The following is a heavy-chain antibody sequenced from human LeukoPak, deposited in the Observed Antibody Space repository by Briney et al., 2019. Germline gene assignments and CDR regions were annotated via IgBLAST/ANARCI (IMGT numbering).Heavy chain of an antibody. V-gene: IGHV3-53*01. D-gene: IGHD5-24*01. CDR2: IYSGGST. CDR3: ARAGRDGYNYADS. Sequence: GGSLRLSCAASGLTVSSNYMSWVRQAPGKGLEWVSVIYSGGSTYYADSVKGRFTISRDNSKNTLYLQMNSLRAEDTAVYYCARAGRDGYNYADSWGRGTLVTVSS. CDR1: GLTVSSNY. J-gene: IGHJ4*02.